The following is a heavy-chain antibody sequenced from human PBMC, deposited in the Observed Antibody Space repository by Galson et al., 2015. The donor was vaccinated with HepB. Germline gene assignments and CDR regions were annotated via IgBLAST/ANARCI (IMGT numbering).Heavy chain of an antibody. V-gene: IGHV4-31*03. J-gene: IGHJ4*02. CDR2: ISYSGST. CDR3: AIALVGSNSEFGH. CDR1: GASISSDNYY. Sequence: TCTVSGASISSDNYYWSWIRQFPGKGLEWVGYISYSGSTDDNPSLKSRVSISMDTSKNQFSLRLSSVTAADTAVYYCAIALVGSNSEFGHWGQGTLVTVSS. D-gene: IGHD4-23*01.